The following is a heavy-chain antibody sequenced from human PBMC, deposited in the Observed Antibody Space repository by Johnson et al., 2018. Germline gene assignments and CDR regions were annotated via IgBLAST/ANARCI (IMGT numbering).Heavy chain of an antibody. J-gene: IGHJ6*03. CDR3: SRGGDDDYYYMAV. CDR1: GGSFSGYY. D-gene: IGHD3-16*01. V-gene: IGHV4-34*01. Sequence: QVQLQQWGAGLLKPSETLSLTCAVYGGSFSGYYWSWIRQPPGKGLEWIGEINHSGSTNYNPSLKSRVTISVDTSKNQFSLKLSSVTAADTAVYYCSRGGDDDYYYMAVWGKGTTVTVSS. CDR2: INHSGST.